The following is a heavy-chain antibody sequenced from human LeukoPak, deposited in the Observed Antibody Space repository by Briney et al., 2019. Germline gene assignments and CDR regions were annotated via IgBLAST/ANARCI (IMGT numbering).Heavy chain of an antibody. CDR2: ISGDGGST. Sequence: GGSLRLSCAASGFTFDDYAMHWVRQAPGKGLEWVCLISGDGGSTYYADSVKGRFTISRDNSKNSLYLQMNSLRTEDTALYYCAKDIRWWELLAAFDIWGQGTMVTVSS. V-gene: IGHV3-43*02. J-gene: IGHJ3*02. CDR1: GFTFDDYA. D-gene: IGHD1-26*01. CDR3: AKDIRWWELLAAFDI.